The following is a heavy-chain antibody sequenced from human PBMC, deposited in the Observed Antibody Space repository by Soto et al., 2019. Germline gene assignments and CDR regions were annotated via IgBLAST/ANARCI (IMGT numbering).Heavy chain of an antibody. Sequence: GSLRLSFTASGFTLQNYALAWVRQAPGKGLEWVSTLIGGHYGTAYSYSVKGRFTVSRDNSKNCLYLQMNSLGVEDTAMYFCAKGKSTGDIDWFDPWGQGSLVTVSS. D-gene: IGHD3-10*01. V-gene: IGHV3-23*01. CDR3: AKGKSTGDIDWFDP. J-gene: IGHJ5*02. CDR1: GFTLQNYA. CDR2: LIGGHYGT.